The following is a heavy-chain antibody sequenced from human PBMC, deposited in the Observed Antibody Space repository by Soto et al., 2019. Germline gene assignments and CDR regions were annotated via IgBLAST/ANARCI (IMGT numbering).Heavy chain of an antibody. CDR3: ARQKGIAAAQYYYYYYMDV. CDR1: GGSISSYY. D-gene: IGHD6-13*01. V-gene: IGHV4-59*08. Sequence: SETLSLTCTVSGGSISSYYWSWIRQPPGKGLEWIGYIYYSGSTNYNPSLKSRVTISVETSKNQFSLKLSSVTAADTAVYYCARQKGIAAAQYYYYYYMDVWGKGTTVTVSS. J-gene: IGHJ6*03. CDR2: IYYSGST.